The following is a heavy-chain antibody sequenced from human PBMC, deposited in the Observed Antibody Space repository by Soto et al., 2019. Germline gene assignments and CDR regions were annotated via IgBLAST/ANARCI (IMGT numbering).Heavy chain of an antibody. CDR1: CGSIRSGGYY. CDR2: IYYSGST. V-gene: IGHV4-31*03. D-gene: IGHD3-10*01. CDR3: ARGYYYGSVNKGGVWFEP. Sequence: SETLSLTCTVSCGSIRSGGYYWSWIRQHPGKGLEWIGYIYYSGSTYYNPSLKSRVTISVDTSKNQFSLKLSSVTAADTAVYYCARGYYYGSVNKGGVWFEPWGQGTLVTVSS. J-gene: IGHJ5*02.